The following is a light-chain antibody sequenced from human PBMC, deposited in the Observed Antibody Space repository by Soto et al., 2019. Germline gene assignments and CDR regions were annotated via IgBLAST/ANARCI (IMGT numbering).Light chain of an antibody. Sequence: QSVLTQPASVSGSPGQSITISCTGTSSDVGGYIYASWYQHHPGKAPKLMIFDVNYRPSGVSDRFSGSKSGNTASLTISGLQAEDEAIYHCSSYTSTSTPVVFGGGTKVTVL. V-gene: IGLV2-14*03. CDR2: DVN. J-gene: IGLJ2*01. CDR3: SSYTSTSTPVV. CDR1: SSDVGGYIY.